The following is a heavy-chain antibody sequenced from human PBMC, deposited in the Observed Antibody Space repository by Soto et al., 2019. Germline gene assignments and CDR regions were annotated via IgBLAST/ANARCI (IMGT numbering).Heavy chain of an antibody. D-gene: IGHD2-2*01. V-gene: IGHV3-74*01. CDR3: ARGGVPAALDY. CDR2: INSDGSST. CDR1: GFTLSTYW. Sequence: EVQLVESGGGLVQPGGSLRLSCAASGFTLSTYWMHWVRQAPGKGLVWVSRINSDGSSTNYADSVKGRFTISRDNAKNTVYLQMHSLGADDTALYFCARGGVPAALDYWGRGTLATVSS. J-gene: IGHJ4*02.